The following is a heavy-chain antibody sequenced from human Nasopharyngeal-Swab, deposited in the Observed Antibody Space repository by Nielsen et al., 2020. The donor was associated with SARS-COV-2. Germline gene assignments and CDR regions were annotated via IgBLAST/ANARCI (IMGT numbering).Heavy chain of an antibody. CDR2: IYYSGST. Sequence: SETLSLTCTVSGGSTSSGGCYWSWIRQHPGKGLEWIGYIYYSGSTYYNPSLKSRVTISVDTSKNQFSLKLSSVTAADTAVYYCARAGDFWSGWSANYYMDVWGKGTTVTVSS. CDR3: ARAGDFWSGWSANYYMDV. J-gene: IGHJ6*03. V-gene: IGHV4-31*03. CDR1: GGSTSSGGCY. D-gene: IGHD3-3*01.